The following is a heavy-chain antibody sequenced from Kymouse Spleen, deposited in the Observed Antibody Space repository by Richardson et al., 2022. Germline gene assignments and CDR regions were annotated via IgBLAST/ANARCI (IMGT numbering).Heavy chain of an antibody. Sequence: QVQLVESGGGVVQPGRSLRLSCAASGFTFSSYGMHWVRQAPGKGLEWVAVIWYDGSNKYYADSVKGRFTISRDNSKNTLYLQMNSLRAEDTAVYYCARGYYYGSGSYYNVLFDYWGQGTLVTVSS. CDR2: IWYDGSNK. CDR1: GFTFSSYG. D-gene: IGHD3-10*01. J-gene: IGHJ4*02. CDR3: ARGYYYGSGSYYNVLFDY. V-gene: IGHV3-33*01.